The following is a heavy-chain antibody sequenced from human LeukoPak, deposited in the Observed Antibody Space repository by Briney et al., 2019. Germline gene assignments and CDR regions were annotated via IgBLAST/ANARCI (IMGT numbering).Heavy chain of an antibody. D-gene: IGHD3-10*01. Sequence: GGSLRLSCAASGFTFSSYAMSWVRQAPGKGLEWVSAISDCGGSTYYADSVKGRFTISRDNSKNTLYLQMNSLRAEDTAVYYCAKDRLVGGSGSSGDFDYWGQGTLVSLSS. J-gene: IGHJ4*02. CDR1: GFTFSSYA. CDR2: ISDCGGST. CDR3: AKDRLVGGSGSSGDFDY. V-gene: IGHV3-23*01.